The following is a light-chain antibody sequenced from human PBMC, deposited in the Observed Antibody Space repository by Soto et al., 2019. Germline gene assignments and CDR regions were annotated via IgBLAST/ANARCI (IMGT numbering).Light chain of an antibody. J-gene: IGKJ2*01. CDR2: GAS. CDR1: QSISSSY. V-gene: IGKV3-20*01. CDR3: QHYGSSSYT. Sequence: EIVLTQSPGTLSLSPGERATLSCRASQSISSSYLTWYQHKPGQAPSLLIYGASSRDTCIPDRFSGSQSGTDSTLTSSRLEPEDFGVYYCQHYGSSSYTFGQGTQLEI.